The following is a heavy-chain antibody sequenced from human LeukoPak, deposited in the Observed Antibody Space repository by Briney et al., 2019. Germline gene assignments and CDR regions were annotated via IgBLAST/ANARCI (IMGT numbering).Heavy chain of an antibody. Sequence: SETLSLTCTVSGGSISSSDYYWVWIRQPPGKGLEWIGSIYYSGPTYYNPSLKSRVSISVDTSKNQFSLKLRSVTAADTAVYYCARDKNPLYSNYGNAWNYWGQGTLVTVSS. V-gene: IGHV4-39*07. CDR2: IYYSGPT. CDR1: GGSISSSDYY. J-gene: IGHJ4*02. D-gene: IGHD4-11*01. CDR3: ARDKNPLYSNYGNAWNY.